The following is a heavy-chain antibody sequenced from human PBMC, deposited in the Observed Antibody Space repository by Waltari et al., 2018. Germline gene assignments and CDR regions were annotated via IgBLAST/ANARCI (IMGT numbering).Heavy chain of an antibody. Sequence: EVQVLESGGDLVKPGGSLGLTWAAPGFTFGSYAKNWVRQAPGKGLEWVSGIKGYGDKTYYADSVKGRFTLSRDNSKNTLTLQMNNLRGEDTAIYYCAKAHFYDTSGYIEHWGQGTLVTVSS. D-gene: IGHD3-22*01. J-gene: IGHJ5*02. CDR2: IKGYGDKT. CDR3: AKAHFYDTSGYIEH. V-gene: IGHV3-23*01. CDR1: GFTFGSYA.